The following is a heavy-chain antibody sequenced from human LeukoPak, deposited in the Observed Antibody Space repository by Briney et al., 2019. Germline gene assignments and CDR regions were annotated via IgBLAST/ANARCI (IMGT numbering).Heavy chain of an antibody. CDR1: GFTFSSYA. J-gene: IGHJ6*03. CDR2: ISYDGSNK. V-gene: IGHV3-30-3*01. Sequence: GGSLRLSCAASGFTFSSYAMHWVRQAPGKGLEWVAVISYDGSNKYYADSVKGRFTISRDNSKNTLYLQMNSLRAEDTAVYYCARSLMVYAAPYYMDVWGKGTTVAVSS. D-gene: IGHD2-8*01. CDR3: ARSLMVYAAPYYMDV.